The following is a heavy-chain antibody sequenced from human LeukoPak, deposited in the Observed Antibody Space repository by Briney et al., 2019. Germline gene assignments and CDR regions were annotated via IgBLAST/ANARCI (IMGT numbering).Heavy chain of an antibody. D-gene: IGHD4-17*01. V-gene: IGHV4-39*07. Sequence: SETLSLTCTVSGGSINSNNYYWAWIRQTRGKGLEWIGRMYYSGTTYYNPSLKGRVTISVDTSKNQFSLKLSSVTAADTAVYYCARARYGGRFDYWGQGTLVTVSS. CDR3: ARARYGGRFDY. CDR2: MYYSGTT. CDR1: GGSINSNNYY. J-gene: IGHJ4*02.